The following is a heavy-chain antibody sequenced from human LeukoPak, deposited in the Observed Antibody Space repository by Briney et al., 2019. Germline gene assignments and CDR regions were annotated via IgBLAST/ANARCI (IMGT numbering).Heavy chain of an antibody. CDR2: ISAYNGNT. J-gene: IGHJ4*02. D-gene: IGHD2-2*01. CDR3: ARQVVVAAAIDY. CDR1: EGTFDSYG. V-gene: IGHV1-18*01. Sequence: ASVKVSCKASEGTFDSYGISWVRQAPGQGLEWMGWISAYNGNTNYAQNLQGRVTMTTDTSTSTAYMELMSLRSDDTAVYYCARQVVVAAAIDYWGQGTLVTVSS.